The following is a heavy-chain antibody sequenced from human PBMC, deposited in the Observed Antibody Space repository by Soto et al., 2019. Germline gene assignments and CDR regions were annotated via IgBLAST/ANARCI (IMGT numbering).Heavy chain of an antibody. Sequence: SETLSLTCSVSGGSISNHYWSWIRQPPGKGLEWIGYIYYSGSTNYNPSLKSRVTISLDTAKNQFSLRLSSVTAADTAVYFCARYSRDGLTVIFDSWGQGTLVTVSS. V-gene: IGHV4-59*11. CDR1: GGSISNHY. D-gene: IGHD2-21*01. J-gene: IGHJ4*02. CDR3: ARYSRDGLTVIFDS. CDR2: IYYSGST.